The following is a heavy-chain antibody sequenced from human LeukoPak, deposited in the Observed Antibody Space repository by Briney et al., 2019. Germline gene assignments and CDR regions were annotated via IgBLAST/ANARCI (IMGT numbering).Heavy chain of an antibody. CDR2: INHSGST. Sequence: PSETLSLTCAVYGGSFSGYYWSWIRQPPGKGLEWIGEINHSGSTNYNPSLKSRVTISVDTSKNQFSLKLSSVTAADTAVYYCARARGDYDYIWGSYRQRNPFDYWGQGTLVTVSP. V-gene: IGHV4-34*01. CDR3: ARARGDYDYIWGSYRQRNPFDY. J-gene: IGHJ4*02. CDR1: GGSFSGYY. D-gene: IGHD3-16*02.